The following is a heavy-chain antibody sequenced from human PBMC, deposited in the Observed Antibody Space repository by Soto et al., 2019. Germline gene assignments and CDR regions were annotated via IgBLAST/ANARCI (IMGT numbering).Heavy chain of an antibody. CDR1: GGSISSGDYY. D-gene: IGHD3-9*01. Sequence: PSETLSLTCTVSGGSISSGDYYWSWIRQPPGKGLEWIGYIYYSGSTYYNPSLKSRVTISVDKSKNQFSLKLMSLSAADTAVYYCGRLEGLATISYYFDYWGQGALVTV. J-gene: IGHJ4*02. CDR3: GRLEGLATISYYFDY. CDR2: IYYSGST. V-gene: IGHV4-30-4*01.